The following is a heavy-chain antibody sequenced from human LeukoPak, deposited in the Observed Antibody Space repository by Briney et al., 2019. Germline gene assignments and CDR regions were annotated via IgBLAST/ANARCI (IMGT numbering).Heavy chain of an antibody. J-gene: IGHJ4*02. CDR1: GYNFSGYW. Sequence: GESLKISCKGSGYNFSGYWIGWVRQRPGRGLEWMGVIYPGESETRYSPSFQGQVTISADKSITTAYLQWSSLKASDTAMYYCARQRAHWGSDYWGQGTLVTVSS. V-gene: IGHV5-51*01. CDR3: ARQRAHWGSDY. D-gene: IGHD7-27*01. CDR2: IYPGESET.